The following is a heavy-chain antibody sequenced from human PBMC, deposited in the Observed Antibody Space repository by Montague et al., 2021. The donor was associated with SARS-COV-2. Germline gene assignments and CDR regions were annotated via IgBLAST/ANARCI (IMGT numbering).Heavy chain of an antibody. Sequence: SVKVSCKASGYTFNRYGINWVRQAPGQGLEWMGWISAYNGETNYAQKFPDRVTVTTDTSTSSVYMEVRSLRSGDTAMYYCARVGHSGYIDSWGQGTLVTVSS. CDR1: GYTFNRYG. J-gene: IGHJ4*02. CDR2: ISAYNGET. CDR3: ARVGHSGYIDS. V-gene: IGHV1-18*04. D-gene: IGHD1-26*01.